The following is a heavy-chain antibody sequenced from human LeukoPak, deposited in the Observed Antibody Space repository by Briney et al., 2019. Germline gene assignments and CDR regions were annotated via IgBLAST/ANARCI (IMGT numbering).Heavy chain of an antibody. D-gene: IGHD1-26*01. CDR1: GYTFIGHY. J-gene: IGHJ4*02. CDR2: INPNSGGT. Sequence: ASVKVFCKAAGYTFIGHYMYWVRKATGQGLEWMGWINPNSGGTNYAQKFQGRVTMTRDTSINTAYMELSRLRSDDTAVYYCARDRIGATWGQGTLVTVSS. V-gene: IGHV1-2*02. CDR3: ARDRIGAT.